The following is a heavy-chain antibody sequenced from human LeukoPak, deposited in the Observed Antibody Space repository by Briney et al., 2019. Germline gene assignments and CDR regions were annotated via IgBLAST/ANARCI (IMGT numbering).Heavy chain of an antibody. CDR1: RFTFSTYW. V-gene: IGHV3-74*01. CDR3: ARGIAVAGRFDY. CDR2: INSDGSST. D-gene: IGHD6-19*01. J-gene: IGHJ4*02. Sequence: GGSLRLSCAASRFTFSTYWMHWVRQAPGKGLVWVSRINSDGSSTGYADSVKGRFTISKDNSKNTVYLEVNSLRDEDTAVYYCARGIAVAGRFDYWGQGTLVTVSS.